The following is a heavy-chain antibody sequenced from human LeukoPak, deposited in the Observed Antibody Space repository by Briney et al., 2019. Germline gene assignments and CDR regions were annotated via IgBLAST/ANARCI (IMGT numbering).Heavy chain of an antibody. CDR1: GYTFTSYY. CDR3: AVDTAMANFDY. CDR2: INPSGGST. V-gene: IGHV1-46*01. D-gene: IGHD5-18*01. Sequence: GASVKVSCKASGYTFTSYYMHWVRQAPGQGLEWMGIINPSGGSTSYAQKFQGRVTVTRDTSTSTVYMELSSLKSEDTAVYYCAVDTAMANFDYWGQGTLVTVSS. J-gene: IGHJ4*02.